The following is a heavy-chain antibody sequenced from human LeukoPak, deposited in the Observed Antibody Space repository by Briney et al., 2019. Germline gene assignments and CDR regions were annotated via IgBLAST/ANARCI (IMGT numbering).Heavy chain of an antibody. CDR3: ARGQWPLYYFDY. CDR2: INHSGST. D-gene: IGHD6-19*01. CDR1: GGSFSGYY. J-gene: IGHJ4*02. Sequence: SETLSLTCAVYGGSFSGYYWNWIRQPPGKGLEWIGEINHSGSTNYNPSLKSRVTISVDTSKNQFSLKLSSVTAADTAVYYCARGQWPLYYFDYWGQGTLVTVSS. V-gene: IGHV4-34*01.